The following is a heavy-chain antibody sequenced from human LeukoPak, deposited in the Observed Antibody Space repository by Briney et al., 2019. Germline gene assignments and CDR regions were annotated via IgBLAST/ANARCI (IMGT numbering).Heavy chain of an antibody. Sequence: SETLSLTCAVYGESFTDYTWSWIRQPPGKGLEWIGEINHSGSTYYNPSLKSRVTISVDTSKNQFSLKLSSVTAADTAVYYCARLEPGRSYDILTGYSYYYYMDVWGKGTTVTISS. CDR2: INHSGST. D-gene: IGHD3-9*01. V-gene: IGHV4-34*01. J-gene: IGHJ6*03. CDR1: GESFTDYT. CDR3: ARLEPGRSYDILTGYSYYYYMDV.